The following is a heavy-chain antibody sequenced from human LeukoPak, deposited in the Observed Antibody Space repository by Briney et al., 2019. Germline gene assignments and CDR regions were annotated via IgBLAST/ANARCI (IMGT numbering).Heavy chain of an antibody. CDR2: ITGSGATT. J-gene: IGHJ1*01. Sequence: GGSLRLSCAASGFTFSSYEMNWVRQAPGKGLEWVSAITGSGATTYYADSVRGRFTIYRDNSKNTLYLQMNNLRGEDTAVYYCGKDPNGDYVGAFDFQRWGQGTLVTVSS. D-gene: IGHD4-17*01. V-gene: IGHV3-23*01. CDR1: GFTFSSYE. CDR3: GKDPNGDYVGAFDFQR.